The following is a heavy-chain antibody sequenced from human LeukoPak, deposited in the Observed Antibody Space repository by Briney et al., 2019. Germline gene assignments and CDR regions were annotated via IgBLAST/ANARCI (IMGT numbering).Heavy chain of an antibody. V-gene: IGHV1-2*06. Sequence: ASVKVSCKASGYTFTGYYMHWVRQAPGQGREWMGRINPNSGGTNYAQKFQGRVTMTRDTSISTAYMELSRLRSDDTAVYYCARDTGAAAGYYYYYMDVWGKGTTVTVSS. CDR3: ARDTGAAAGYYYYYMDV. D-gene: IGHD6-13*01. CDR1: GYTFTGYY. J-gene: IGHJ6*03. CDR2: INPNSGGT.